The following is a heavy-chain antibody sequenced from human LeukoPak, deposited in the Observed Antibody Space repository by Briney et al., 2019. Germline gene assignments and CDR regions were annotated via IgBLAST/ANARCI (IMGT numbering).Heavy chain of an antibody. V-gene: IGHV3-7*01. CDR3: AKDRDWNDDDNAFDV. J-gene: IGHJ3*01. D-gene: IGHD1-1*01. CDR1: GFTFTTYW. Sequence: PGGSLRLSCAASGFTFTTYWMSWVRQAPGKGLEWVANINQDGSEKYFVDSVKGRFTISRDNAKNSLYLQMNSLRVEDTAVYYCAKDRDWNDDDNAFDVWGQGTMVTVSS. CDR2: INQDGSEK.